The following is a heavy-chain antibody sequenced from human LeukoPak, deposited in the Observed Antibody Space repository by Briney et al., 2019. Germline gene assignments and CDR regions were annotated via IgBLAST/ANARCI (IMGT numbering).Heavy chain of an antibody. CDR1: GYTFTDYY. CDR3: ARGPAAALFDY. Sequence: ASVKVSCKASGYTFTDYYFHWVRQAPGQGLEWMGWIIPNSGGTNCAQKFQGRVTMTRDTSISTTYVELSSLRSDDTAVYYCARGPAAALFDYWGQGTLVTVSS. CDR2: IIPNSGGT. J-gene: IGHJ4*02. V-gene: IGHV1-2*02. D-gene: IGHD6-13*01.